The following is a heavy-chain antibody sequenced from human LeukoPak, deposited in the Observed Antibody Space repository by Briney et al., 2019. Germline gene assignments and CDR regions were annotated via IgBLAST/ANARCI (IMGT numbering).Heavy chain of an antibody. CDR1: GFTFSNSA. CDR3: AKDRRDCNSSSCYRVGGDFDY. V-gene: IGHV3-30-3*01. CDR2: VSYNGDNK. Sequence: GGSLRLSCLASGFTFSNSAFHWVRQAPGKGLEWVAVVSYNGDNKYYADSVKGRFTISRDNSKNTLYLQMNSLRAEDTAVYYCAKDRRDCNSSSCYRVGGDFDYWGQGTLVTVSS. J-gene: IGHJ4*02. D-gene: IGHD2-2*02.